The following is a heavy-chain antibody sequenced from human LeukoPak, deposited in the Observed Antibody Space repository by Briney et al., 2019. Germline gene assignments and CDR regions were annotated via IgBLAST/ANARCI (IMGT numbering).Heavy chain of an antibody. J-gene: IGHJ4*02. D-gene: IGHD3-10*01. CDR1: GYSFTSYW. CDR2: IYPGDSNT. V-gene: IGHV5-51*01. Sequence: GESLKISCEGSGYSFTSYWIGWVRPMPGKGLEWMGIIYPGDSNTIYSPSFQGRVTISADKSISAAYLQWSSLKASDTAIYFCARTYGSGKGDFDYWGQGTLVTVSS. CDR3: ARTYGSGKGDFDY.